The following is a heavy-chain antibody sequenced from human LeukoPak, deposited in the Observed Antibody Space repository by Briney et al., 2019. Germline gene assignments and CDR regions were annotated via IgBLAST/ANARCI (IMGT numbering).Heavy chain of an antibody. Sequence: SETLSLTCTVSGGSISSSSYYWGWIRQPPGEGLEWIGSIYYSGSTYYNPSLKSRVTISVDTSKNQFSLKLSSVTAADTAVYYCARDGWYSSGWPFDYWGQGTLVTVSS. CDR1: GGSISSSSYY. V-gene: IGHV4-39*07. D-gene: IGHD6-19*01. CDR3: ARDGWYSSGWPFDY. J-gene: IGHJ4*02. CDR2: IYYSGST.